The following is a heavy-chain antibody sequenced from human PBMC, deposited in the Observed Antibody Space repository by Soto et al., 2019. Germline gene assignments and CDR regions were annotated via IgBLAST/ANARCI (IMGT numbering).Heavy chain of an antibody. Sequence: TLSLTCTVSGGSISSGGYYWSWIRQHPGKGLEWIGYIYYSGSTYYNPSLKSRVTISVDTSKNQFSLKLSSVTAADTAVYYCARGYYDSSEIDYWGQGTLVTVS. J-gene: IGHJ4*02. CDR3: ARGYYDSSEIDY. D-gene: IGHD3-22*01. V-gene: IGHV4-31*03. CDR1: GGSISSGGYY. CDR2: IYYSGST.